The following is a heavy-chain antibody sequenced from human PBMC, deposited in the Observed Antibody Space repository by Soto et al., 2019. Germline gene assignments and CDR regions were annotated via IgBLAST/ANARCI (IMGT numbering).Heavy chain of an antibody. CDR3: AKDLWEQPHAYGMDV. V-gene: IGHV3-23*01. J-gene: IGHJ6*02. Sequence: QAGGSLRLSCAASGFTFSSYAMSWVRQAPGKGLEWVSAISGSGGSTYYADSVKGRFTISRDNSKNTLYLQMNSLRAEDTAVYYCAKDLWEQPHAYGMDVWGQGTTVTVSS. D-gene: IGHD1-26*01. CDR1: GFTFSSYA. CDR2: ISGSGGST.